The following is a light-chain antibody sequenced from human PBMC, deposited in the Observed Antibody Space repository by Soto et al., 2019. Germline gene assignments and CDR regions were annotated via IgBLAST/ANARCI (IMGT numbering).Light chain of an antibody. CDR2: DAA. Sequence: DIQMTQSPSTLSASVGDRVTITCRASQSISSLLAWYQQKTGKAPKLLIYDAASLESGVPSRFSGSRSGTEVTLTISSLQPQDFATYYCQQSYSSPVTFGQGTKVDI. CDR1: QSISSL. CDR3: QQSYSSPVT. J-gene: IGKJ1*01. V-gene: IGKV1-5*01.